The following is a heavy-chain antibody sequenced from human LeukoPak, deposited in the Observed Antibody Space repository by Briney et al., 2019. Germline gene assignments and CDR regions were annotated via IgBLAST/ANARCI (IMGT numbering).Heavy chain of an antibody. CDR2: ISAYNGNT. D-gene: IGHD3-10*01. V-gene: IGHV1-18*01. CDR3: ARSPYGSGSLSWFDP. J-gene: IGHJ5*02. CDR1: GYTFTSYG. Sequence: ASVKVSCKASGYTFTSYGISWVRQDPGQGLEWMGWISAYNGNTNYAQKLQGRVTMTTDTSTSTAYMELRSLRSDDTAVYYCARSPYGSGSLSWFDPWGQGTLVTVSS.